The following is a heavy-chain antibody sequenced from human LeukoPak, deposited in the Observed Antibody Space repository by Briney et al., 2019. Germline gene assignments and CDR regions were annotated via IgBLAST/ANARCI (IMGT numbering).Heavy chain of an antibody. Sequence: SHSLSLTCALSGDTLSSISTAWGWVRQTPSRGVEWVVRTYYRFKSYNDYAGSVKSRIIINTETSKTHFSLQLNSLTPEDTAVYYWASEEVVVAGTHYYGMDVWGQGTTVTVSS. V-gene: IGHV6-1*01. CDR3: ASEEVVVAGTHYYGMDV. CDR1: GDTLSSISTA. D-gene: IGHD2-15*01. CDR2: TYYRFKSYN. J-gene: IGHJ6*02.